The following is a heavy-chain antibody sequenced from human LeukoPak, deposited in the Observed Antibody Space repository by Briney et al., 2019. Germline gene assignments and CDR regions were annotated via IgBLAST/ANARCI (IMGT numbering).Heavy chain of an antibody. Sequence: PGGSLRLSCAASGFTFTTYWMSWFGQAPGKGLEWVANIKQDGSEKYYVDSVKGRFAISRDNAKNSLFLQMNALSVEDTAVYYCAKDSLLTVVSPVAASWGQGIQVTVSS. D-gene: IGHD4-23*01. CDR3: AKDSLLTVVSPVAAS. CDR2: IKQDGSEK. J-gene: IGHJ5*02. V-gene: IGHV3-7*01. CDR1: GFTFTTYW.